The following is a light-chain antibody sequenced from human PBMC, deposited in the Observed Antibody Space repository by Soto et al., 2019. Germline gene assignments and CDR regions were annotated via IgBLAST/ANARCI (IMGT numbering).Light chain of an antibody. CDR2: EVS. J-gene: IGLJ1*01. Sequence: QSGMTQPASVSGSPGQSITISCTGTSSDVGGYNYVSWYQQHPGKAPKLMIYEVSSRPSGVSSRFSGSKSGNTASLTISGLQAEDEADYYFSSYASSSNLFGPGIKVTVL. V-gene: IGLV2-14*01. CDR3: SSYASSSNL. CDR1: SSDVGGYNY.